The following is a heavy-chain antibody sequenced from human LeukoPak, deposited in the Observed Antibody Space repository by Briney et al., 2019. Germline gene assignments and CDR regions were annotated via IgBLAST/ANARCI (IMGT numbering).Heavy chain of an antibody. CDR3: ARAPTGDSSGYYWEYYFDY. Sequence: PGGSLRLSCAASGFTFSSYSMNWVRQAPGKGLEWVSYISSSSSTIYYADSVKGRFTISRDNAKNSLYLQMNSLRDEDTAVYYCARAPTGDSSGYYWEYYFDYWGQGTLVTVSS. J-gene: IGHJ4*02. D-gene: IGHD3-22*01. V-gene: IGHV3-48*02. CDR1: GFTFSSYS. CDR2: ISSSSSTI.